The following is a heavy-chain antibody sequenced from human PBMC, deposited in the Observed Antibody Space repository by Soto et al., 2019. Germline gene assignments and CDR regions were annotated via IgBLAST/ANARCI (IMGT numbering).Heavy chain of an antibody. J-gene: IGHJ4*02. Sequence: EVQLVESGGGLVKPGGSLRLSCAASGFDFSNGWMSWVRQAPGKGLEWVGRIKSKVHGETTDYAAHVKGRFTNSRDDSRNTLYLQMHSLQTEDTAVYYCSTDEWEWGQGTLVTVSS. V-gene: IGHV3-15*05. CDR1: GFDFSNGW. CDR3: STDEWE. CDR2: IKSKVHGETT. D-gene: IGHD1-26*01.